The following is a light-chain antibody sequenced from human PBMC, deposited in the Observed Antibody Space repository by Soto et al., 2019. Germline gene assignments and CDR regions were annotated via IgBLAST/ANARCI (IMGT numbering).Light chain of an antibody. J-gene: IGKJ1*01. Sequence: IVFTQAPGILSLSPGGRVTLSCRASQSVGSNLAWYQQKPGQAPRLLIYGASTRATGIPARFSGSGSGTEFSLTISSLQSEDFAVYYCQQFYNWPGTFGQGTKVDIK. CDR3: QQFYNWPGT. CDR2: GAS. CDR1: QSVGSN. V-gene: IGKV3-15*01.